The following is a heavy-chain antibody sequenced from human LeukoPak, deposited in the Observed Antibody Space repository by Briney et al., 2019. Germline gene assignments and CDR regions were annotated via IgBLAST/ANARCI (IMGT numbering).Heavy chain of an antibody. CDR2: ISGSGGST. CDR3: AKLGSYYYDSSGYYN. V-gene: IGHV3-23*01. D-gene: IGHD3-22*01. CDR1: GFTFSSYA. Sequence: GGSLRLSCAASGFTFSSYAVSWVRQAPGKGLEWVSAISGSGGSTYYTDSVKGRFTISRGNSKNTLYLQMNSLRAEDTAVYYCAKLGSYYYDSSGYYNWGQGTLDTVSS. J-gene: IGHJ4*02.